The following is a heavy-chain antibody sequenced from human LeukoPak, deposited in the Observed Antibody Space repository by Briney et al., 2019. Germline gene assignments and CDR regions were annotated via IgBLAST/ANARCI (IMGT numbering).Heavy chain of an antibody. Sequence: PGGSLRLSCAASGFTFSSYAMSWVRQAPGKGLEWVSAISGSGCSTYYADSVKGRFTIQGDDSQNTLHRQMHSQIGEDTAVYLCAKDAITMVRGVNNYYYYGMDVWGQGTTVTVSS. D-gene: IGHD3-10*01. CDR1: GFTFSSYA. J-gene: IGHJ6*02. V-gene: IGHV3-23*01. CDR2: ISGSGCST. CDR3: AKDAITMVRGVNNYYYYGMDV.